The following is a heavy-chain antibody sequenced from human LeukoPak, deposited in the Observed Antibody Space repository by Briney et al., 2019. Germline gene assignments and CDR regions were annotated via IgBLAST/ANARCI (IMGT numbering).Heavy chain of an antibody. Sequence: SETLSLTCTVSGGSINSGGYYWSWIRQHPGKGLEWIAYIYYSGSTYYNPSLKSRVTISVDTSKNQFSLKLSSVTAADTAVYYCARGHRRGPSPDDAFDIWGQGTMVTVSS. CDR3: ARGHRRGPSPDDAFDI. D-gene: IGHD2-15*01. V-gene: IGHV4-31*03. J-gene: IGHJ3*02. CDR2: IYYSGST. CDR1: GGSINSGGYY.